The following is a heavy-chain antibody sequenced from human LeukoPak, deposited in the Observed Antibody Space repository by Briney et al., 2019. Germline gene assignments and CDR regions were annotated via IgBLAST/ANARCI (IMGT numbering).Heavy chain of an antibody. J-gene: IGHJ5*02. CDR3: AKDHEIAVAGDWFDP. D-gene: IGHD6-19*01. CDR1: GFTFSSYA. V-gene: IGHV3-23*01. Sequence: PGASLRLSCAASGFTFSSYAMSWVRQAPGKGLERVSAISGSGGSTYYADSVKGRFTISRDNSKNTLYLQMNSLRAEDTAVYYCAKDHEIAVAGDWFDPWGQGALVTVSS. CDR2: ISGSGGST.